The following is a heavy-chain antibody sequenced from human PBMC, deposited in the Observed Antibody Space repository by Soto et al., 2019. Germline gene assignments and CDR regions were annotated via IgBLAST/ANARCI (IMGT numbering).Heavy chain of an antibody. CDR2: IWFDGSNK. V-gene: IGHV3-33*01. CDR1: GFTFSNYG. CDR3: ARGINENDWVSYRYVDY. D-gene: IGHD3-16*02. Sequence: QVQLVESGGDVAQPGRSLRLSCAASGFTFSNYGMHWVRQAPGQGLEWVAVIWFDGSNKNYAASVKGRFTISRDNSKNTLYLQMNSLRAGDTAVYYCARGINENDWVSYRYVDYWGQGTRVTVSS. J-gene: IGHJ4*02.